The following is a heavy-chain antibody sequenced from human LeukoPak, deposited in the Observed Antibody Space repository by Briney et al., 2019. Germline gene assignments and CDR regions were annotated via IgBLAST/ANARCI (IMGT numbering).Heavy chain of an antibody. Sequence: GGSLRLSCAASGFTVSSNYMSWVRQAPGKGLEWVSVIYSGGSTYYADSVKGRFTISRDNSKNTLYLQMNSLRAEDTAVYYCARGPSVTAFDYWGQGTLVTVSS. CDR3: ARGPSVTAFDY. CDR1: GFTVSSNY. D-gene: IGHD4-17*01. CDR2: IYSGGST. V-gene: IGHV3-53*01. J-gene: IGHJ4*02.